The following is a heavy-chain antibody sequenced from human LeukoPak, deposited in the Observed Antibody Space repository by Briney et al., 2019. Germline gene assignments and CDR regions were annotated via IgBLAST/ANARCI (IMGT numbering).Heavy chain of an antibody. D-gene: IGHD1-26*01. CDR1: GFTFSSYG. V-gene: IGHV3-23*01. J-gene: IGHJ5*01. CDR2: INGGATYT. CDR3: AKDPLLPVVNWCDS. Sequence: GGSLRLSCAASGFTFSSYGMSWVRQAPGKGLEFVAPINGGATYTYYADSVKGRFTISRDNSKTTLYLQMTSLRAHDTAVYYCAKDPLLPVVNWCDSWGLGTLVSVSS.